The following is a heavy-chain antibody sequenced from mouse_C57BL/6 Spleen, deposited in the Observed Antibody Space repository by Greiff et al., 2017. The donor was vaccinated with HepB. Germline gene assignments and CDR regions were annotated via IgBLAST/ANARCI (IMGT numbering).Heavy chain of an antibody. Sequence: QVQLKQPGAELVKPGASVKMSCKASGYTFTSYWITWVKQRPGQGLEWIGDIYPGSGSTNYNEKFKSKATLTVDTSTSTAYMQLSSLTSEDSAVYYCARTQPHFDYWGQGTTLTVSS. CDR1: GYTFTSYW. J-gene: IGHJ2*01. CDR2: IYPGSGST. V-gene: IGHV1-55*01. CDR3: ARTQPHFDY.